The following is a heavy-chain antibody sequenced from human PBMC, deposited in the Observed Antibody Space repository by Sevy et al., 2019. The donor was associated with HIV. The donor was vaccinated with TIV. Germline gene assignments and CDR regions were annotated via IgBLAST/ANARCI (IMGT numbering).Heavy chain of an antibody. CDR2: ISAYNGNT. J-gene: IGHJ6*03. CDR1: GYTFTSYG. V-gene: IGHV1-18*01. D-gene: IGHD2-15*01. CDR3: ARDIVVVENYYYYYMDV. Sequence: GSVKVSCKASGYTFTSYGISWVRQAPGQGLEWMGWISAYNGNTNYAQKLQGRVTMTTDTSTSTAYMELRSLRSDDTAVYYCARDIVVVENYYYYYMDVWGKGTTVTVSS.